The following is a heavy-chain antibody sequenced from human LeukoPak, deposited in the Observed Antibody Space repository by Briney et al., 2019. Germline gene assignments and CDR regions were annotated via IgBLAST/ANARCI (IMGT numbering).Heavy chain of an antibody. CDR2: ISGSGSTT. J-gene: IGHJ4*02. Sequence: GGSLRLSCAASGFTFSSYAINWVRQTPGKGLEWVSTISGSGSTTYYADSVKGRFTISRDNSKTTLYLQMNTLRTEDTAVYYCAKDLRGSGWYFDYWGQGTLVAVSS. V-gene: IGHV3-23*01. D-gene: IGHD6-19*01. CDR3: AKDLRGSGWYFDY. CDR1: GFTFSSYA.